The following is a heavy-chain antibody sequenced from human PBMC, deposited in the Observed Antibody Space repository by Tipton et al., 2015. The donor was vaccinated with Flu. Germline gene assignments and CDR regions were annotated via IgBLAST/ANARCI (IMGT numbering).Heavy chain of an antibody. CDR3: ARGATRRPFSGYDYTGY. J-gene: IGHJ4*02. V-gene: IGHV4-4*07. Sequence: TLSLTCTVSGGSISSYYWSWIRQPAGKGLEWIGRIYSSGSNNYNPSLKSRVTMSVDTSKNQFSLNLSSVTAADTAVYYCARGATRRPFSGYDYTGYWGQGTLVTVSS. D-gene: IGHD5-12*01. CDR1: GGSISSYY. CDR2: IYSSGSN.